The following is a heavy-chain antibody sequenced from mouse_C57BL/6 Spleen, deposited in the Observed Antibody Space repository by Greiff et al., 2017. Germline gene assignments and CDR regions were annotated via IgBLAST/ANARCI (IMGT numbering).Heavy chain of an antibody. CDR1: GFTFSSYA. J-gene: IGHJ4*01. D-gene: IGHD1-1*01. V-gene: IGHV5-9-1*02. Sequence: EVQVVESGEGLVKPGGSLKLSCAASGFTFSSYAMSWVRQTPEKRLEWVAYISSGGDYIYYADTVKGRFTISRDNARNTLYLQMSSLKSEDTAMYYCTREDYYGSSYPSMDDWGQGTSVTVSS. CDR2: ISSGGDYI. CDR3: TREDYYGSSYPSMDD.